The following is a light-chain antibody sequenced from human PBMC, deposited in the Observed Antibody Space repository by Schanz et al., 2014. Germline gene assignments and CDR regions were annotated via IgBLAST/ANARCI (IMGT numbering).Light chain of an antibody. CDR1: SSNFGSGYD. Sequence: QSVLTQPPSVSGAPGQRVTISCTGSSSNFGSGYDVHWYQQLPGAAPKLLIYADTTRPSGVPDRFSASRSGTSASLAITGLQSEDEAEYYCQSYDSSLSSWVFGGGTKLTVL. CDR2: ADT. CDR3: QSYDSSLSSWV. J-gene: IGLJ3*02. V-gene: IGLV1-40*01.